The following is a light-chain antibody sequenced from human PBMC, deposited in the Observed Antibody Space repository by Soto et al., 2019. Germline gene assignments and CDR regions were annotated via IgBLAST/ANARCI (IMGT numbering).Light chain of an antibody. CDR2: GNS. J-gene: IGLJ1*01. V-gene: IGLV1-40*01. CDR1: SSNIGTGYD. CDR3: CSYAGSYTHV. Sequence: QSVLTQPPSVSGAPGQRVTISCTGSSSNIGTGYDVHWYQQLPGTAPKLLIYGNSNRPSGVPDRFSGSKSGTSASLAITGLQAEDEADYYCCSYAGSYTHVFGTGTKVTVL.